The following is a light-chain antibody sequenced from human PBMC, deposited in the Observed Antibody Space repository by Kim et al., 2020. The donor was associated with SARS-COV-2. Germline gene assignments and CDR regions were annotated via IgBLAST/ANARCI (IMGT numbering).Light chain of an antibody. J-gene: IGLJ1*01. Sequence: SYELTQPPSVSVSPGQTASITCSGDKLGGKFVCWYQQKPGQSPVLVIYQDSKRPSGIPERFSGPNSGNTATLTISGTQPMDEADYYCQAWDSSTDYVFGT. CDR1: KLGGKF. CDR2: QDS. V-gene: IGLV3-1*01. CDR3: QAWDSSTDYV.